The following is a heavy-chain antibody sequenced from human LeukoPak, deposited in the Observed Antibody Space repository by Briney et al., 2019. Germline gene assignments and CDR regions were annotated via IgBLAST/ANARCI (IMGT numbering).Heavy chain of an antibody. CDR1: GFTFRNYA. CDR2: ISDSGYNT. V-gene: IGHV3-23*01. J-gene: IGHJ4*02. Sequence: PGGPLRLSCAASGFTFRNYAMSGVRQAPGKGLEWISAISDSGYNTYYADSVKGRFSISRDNSRSTLYLEMNSLRAEDTAIYYCIHPGNIDLGRGQGTLVTVSS. D-gene: IGHD1-1*01. CDR3: IHPGNIDLG.